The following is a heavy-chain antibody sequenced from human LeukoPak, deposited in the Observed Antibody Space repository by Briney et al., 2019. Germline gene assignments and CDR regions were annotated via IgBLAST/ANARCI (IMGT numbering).Heavy chain of an antibody. J-gene: IGHJ4*02. Sequence: RVSGPTLVNPTQTLTLTCTFSGFSLSTRKMCVSWIRQTPGKALEWLARIDWDDEKHYRTSLRTGLTVSKDTSKSQVVLTMTNMDPVDTATYYCARVVRLSDNNFFDYWGQGNLATVSS. CDR3: ARVVRLSDNNFFDY. D-gene: IGHD3-10*02. CDR1: GFSLSTRKMC. CDR2: IDWDDEK. V-gene: IGHV2-70*11.